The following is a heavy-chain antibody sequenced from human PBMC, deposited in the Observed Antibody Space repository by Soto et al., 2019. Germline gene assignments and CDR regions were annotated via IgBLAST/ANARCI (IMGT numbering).Heavy chain of an antibody. D-gene: IGHD1-26*01. CDR1: GGSISSGGYY. V-gene: IGHV4-31*03. CDR2: IYYSGST. CDR3: ARWVGATSFDY. Sequence: QVQLQEAGPGLVKPSQTLSLTCTVSGGSISSGGYYWSWIRQHQGKGLEWIGYIYYSGSTYYNPALKSRVTISVDTSKNQFSLKLSSVTAADTAVYYCARWVGATSFDYWGQGTLVTVSS. J-gene: IGHJ4*02.